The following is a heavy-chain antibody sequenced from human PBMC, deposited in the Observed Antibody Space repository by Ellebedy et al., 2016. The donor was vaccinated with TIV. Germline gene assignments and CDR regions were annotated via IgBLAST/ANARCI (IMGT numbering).Heavy chain of an antibody. V-gene: IGHV4-59*01. CDR2: IHYIGST. Sequence: MPSETLSLTCTVSGGSISSYYWSWIRQPPGKGLEWIGFIHYIGSTNNNPSLQSRVTISVDTSKNQVSLNVNSVTAADTAVYYCARTTWGTGDAFDIWGQGTMVTVSS. CDR1: GGSISSYY. D-gene: IGHD3-16*01. CDR3: ARTTWGTGDAFDI. J-gene: IGHJ3*02.